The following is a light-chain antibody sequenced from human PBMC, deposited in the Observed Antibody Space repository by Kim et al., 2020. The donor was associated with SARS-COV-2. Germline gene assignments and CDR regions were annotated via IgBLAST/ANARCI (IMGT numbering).Light chain of an antibody. CDR1: SSDVGSYNL. CDR2: EGS. CDR3: CSYAGSLV. Sequence: QSALTQPASVSGSPGQSITISCTGTSSDVGSYNLVSWYQQHPGKAPKLMIYEGSKRPSGVSNRFSGSKSGNTASLTISGLQAEDEADYYCCSYAGSLVFGGGTK. J-gene: IGLJ3*02. V-gene: IGLV2-23*01.